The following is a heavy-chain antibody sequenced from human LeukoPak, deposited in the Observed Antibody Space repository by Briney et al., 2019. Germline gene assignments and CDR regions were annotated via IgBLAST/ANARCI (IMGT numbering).Heavy chain of an antibody. J-gene: IGHJ4*02. Sequence: ASVKVSCKASGYTFTSYGISWVRQAPGQGLEWMGWISAYNGNTNYAQKLQGRVTMTTDTSTSTAYMELRNLRSDDTAVYYCARKAGRLNTMDRGVPLDYWGQGTLVTVSS. CDR1: GYTFTSYG. CDR2: ISAYNGNT. V-gene: IGHV1-18*01. CDR3: ARKAGRLNTMDRGVPLDY. D-gene: IGHD3-10*01.